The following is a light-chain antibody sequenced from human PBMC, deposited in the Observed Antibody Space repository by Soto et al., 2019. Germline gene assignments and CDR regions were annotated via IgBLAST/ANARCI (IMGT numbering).Light chain of an antibody. V-gene: IGKV1-5*03. CDR1: QSISVW. CDR3: QNYNTYPPT. Sequence: DIQMTQSPSTLSASVGDRVTITCRASQSISVWLDWYQQKPGKAPNLLIYQASSLEGGVPSRFSGSGSGTEFRLTISRLQPDDLATYYCQNYNTYPPTFGPGTKVDIK. CDR2: QAS. J-gene: IGKJ3*01.